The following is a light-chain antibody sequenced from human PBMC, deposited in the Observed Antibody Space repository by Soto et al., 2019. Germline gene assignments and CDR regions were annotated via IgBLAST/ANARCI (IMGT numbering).Light chain of an antibody. CDR2: EVI. CDR1: SSDVGANNY. J-gene: IGLJ1*01. V-gene: IGLV2-8*01. CDR3: SSYAGTNRV. Sequence: QSALTQPPSASGSPGQSVTISCTGTSSDVGANNYVSWYQQHPGKAPKLMIYEVIKRPSGVPDRFSGSKSGNTASLTVSGLQAEDEADYYCSSYAGTNRVFGTGTKVTVL.